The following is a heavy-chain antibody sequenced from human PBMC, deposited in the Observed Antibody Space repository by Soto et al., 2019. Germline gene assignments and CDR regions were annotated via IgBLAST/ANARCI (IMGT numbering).Heavy chain of an antibody. J-gene: IGHJ3*02. D-gene: IGHD2-21*01. CDR2: MNPNSGNT. V-gene: IGHV1-8*01. CDR1: GYTLISSD. Sequence: QVQLVQSGAEVKKTGASVKVSCKGAGYTLISSDINWVRQATGQILEGMGWMNPNSGNTGFAQKFQGRVTMTRNTSVTTAYLEPSSLKSEDTAGYYCASVRAYSDGYYPDACDTWGEGTRVTVAS. CDR3: ASVRAYSDGYYPDACDT.